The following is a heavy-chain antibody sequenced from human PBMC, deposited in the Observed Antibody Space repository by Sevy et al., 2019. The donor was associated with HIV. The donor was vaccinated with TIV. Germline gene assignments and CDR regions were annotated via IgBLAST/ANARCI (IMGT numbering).Heavy chain of an antibody. CDR3: ARARCSGGRCYSDAFDI. D-gene: IGHD2-15*01. J-gene: IGHJ3*02. CDR1: GFTFSSYD. V-gene: IGHV3-13*01. Sequence: GGSLRLSCAASGFTFSSYDMHWVRQATGKGLEWVSAIGTAGDTYYPGSVKGRFTISRENAKSSLYLQMNSLRGGDTALYHCARARCSGGRCYSDAFDIWGQGTMVTVS. CDR2: IGTAGDT.